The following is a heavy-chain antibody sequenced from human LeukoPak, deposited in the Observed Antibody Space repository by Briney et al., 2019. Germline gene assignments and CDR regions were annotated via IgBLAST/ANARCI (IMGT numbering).Heavy chain of an antibody. CDR3: ARVNRFPDYGAHFAY. D-gene: IGHD4-17*01. Sequence: SETLSLTCTVSGDSISTSIYYWGWIRQSPGKGLEWVGSLFYRGNTYYNPSLKSRVTISADTSKNQLSLKLSPVTAADTAVYYCARVNRFPDYGAHFAYWGQGTLVTVSS. CDR1: GDSISTSIYY. V-gene: IGHV4-39*01. J-gene: IGHJ4*02. CDR2: LFYRGNT.